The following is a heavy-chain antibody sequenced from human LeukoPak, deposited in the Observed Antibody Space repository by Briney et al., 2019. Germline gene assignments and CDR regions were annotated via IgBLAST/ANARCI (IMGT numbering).Heavy chain of an antibody. Sequence: PGGSLRLSCAASGFTFSSYSMNWVRQAPGKGLEWVSSISSSGNYIYYADSAKGRFTISRDNAKNSLYLQMNSLRAEDTAEYYCARGLSAGDYWGQGTLVTVSS. CDR2: ISSSGNYI. J-gene: IGHJ4*02. CDR3: ARGLSAGDY. V-gene: IGHV3-21*01. D-gene: IGHD6-13*01. CDR1: GFTFSSYS.